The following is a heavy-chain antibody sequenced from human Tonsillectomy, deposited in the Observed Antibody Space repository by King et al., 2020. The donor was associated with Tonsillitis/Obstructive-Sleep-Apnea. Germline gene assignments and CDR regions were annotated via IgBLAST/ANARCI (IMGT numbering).Heavy chain of an antibody. V-gene: IGHV4-39*02. Sequence: QLQESGPGLVKPSETLSLTCTVSRGSISSSSDYLAWVRQPPGKGLGWIGSINYSGRTYYNPSLKSRVTVSLDTSENLFSLKVTSVAAADTAVYYCASLYGSGGPVSFDIWGQGTMVTVSS. D-gene: IGHD3-10*01. CDR2: INYSGRT. CDR3: ASLYGSGGPVSFDI. CDR1: RGSISSSSDY. J-gene: IGHJ3*02.